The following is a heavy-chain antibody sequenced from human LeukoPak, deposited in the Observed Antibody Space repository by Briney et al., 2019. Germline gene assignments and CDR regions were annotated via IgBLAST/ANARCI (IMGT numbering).Heavy chain of an antibody. CDR1: GFSLRTSGVG. D-gene: IGHD3-16*02. V-gene: IGHV2-5*02. CDR3: AHRRLSATFDY. Sequence: SGPTLVKPTQTLTLTCTFSGFSLRTSGVGVGWIRQPPGKALEWLALIYWDDDKRYSPSLKSRLTITKDTSKNQVVLTMTNMDPVDAATYYCAHRRLSATFDYWGQGTLVTVSS. J-gene: IGHJ4*02. CDR2: IYWDDDK.